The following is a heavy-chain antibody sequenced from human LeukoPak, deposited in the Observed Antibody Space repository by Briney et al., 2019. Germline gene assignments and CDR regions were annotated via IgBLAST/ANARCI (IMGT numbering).Heavy chain of an antibody. J-gene: IGHJ5*02. V-gene: IGHV1-2*06. Sequence: GASVKVSCKASGYTFTGYYMHWVRQAPGQGLEWMGRINPNSGGTNYAQTFQGRVTMTRDTSISTAYMELRRLRSDDTAVYYCARAKDCSSTSCYLWFDPWGQGTLVTVSS. CDR3: ARAKDCSSTSCYLWFDP. D-gene: IGHD2-2*01. CDR2: INPNSGGT. CDR1: GYTFTGYY.